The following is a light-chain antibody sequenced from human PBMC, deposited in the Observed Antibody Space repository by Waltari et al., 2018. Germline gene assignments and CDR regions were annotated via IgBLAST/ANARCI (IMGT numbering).Light chain of an antibody. CDR3: SAWDDNLNGVI. J-gene: IGLJ2*01. V-gene: IGLV1-44*01. CDR2: TDD. Sequence: QSVLTQPPSASGTPGQRVTISCSGSTSNIGSNTVSWYQQLPGTAPKPLIYTDDQRPSGFPDRFSGSKSGTSASLAISGPQSEDEAHYHCSAWDDNLNGVIFGGGTKLTVL. CDR1: TSNIGSNT.